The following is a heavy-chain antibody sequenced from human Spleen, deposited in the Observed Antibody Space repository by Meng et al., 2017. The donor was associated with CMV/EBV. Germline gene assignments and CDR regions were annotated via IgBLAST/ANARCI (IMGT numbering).Heavy chain of an antibody. CDR2: INHSGST. CDR1: DGSFSGYY. J-gene: IGHJ5*02. CDR3: ARGRRWFDP. Sequence: QEKLQRWAEGLLKSPETLSLTCAVYDGSFSGYYWTWIRQPPGKGLEWIGEINHSGSTTYNSSLKSRITISADTSKNQFSLRLRSVIAADTAVYYCARGRRWFDPWGQGPLVTVSS. V-gene: IGHV4-34*01.